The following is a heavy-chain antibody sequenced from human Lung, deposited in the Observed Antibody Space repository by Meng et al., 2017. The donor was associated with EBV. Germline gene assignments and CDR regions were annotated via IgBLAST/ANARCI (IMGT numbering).Heavy chain of an antibody. D-gene: IGHD2/OR15-2a*01. CDR2: INHSGST. V-gene: IGHV4-34*01. CDR3: ARGFLSFVRVFDY. J-gene: IGHJ4*02. Sequence: QVPLQQWGAGLLKPSESLSPTCGFYGGSFSGYYWSWIRQPPGKGLEWIGEINHSGSTNYNPSLKSRVTISVDTSKNQFSLKLSSVTAADTAVYYCARGFLSFVRVFDYWGQGTLVTVSS. CDR1: GGSFSGYY.